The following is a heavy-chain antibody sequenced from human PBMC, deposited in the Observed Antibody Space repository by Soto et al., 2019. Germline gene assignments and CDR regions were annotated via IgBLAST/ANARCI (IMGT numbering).Heavy chain of an antibody. V-gene: IGHV1-69*12. J-gene: IGHJ6*02. D-gene: IGHD6-19*01. CDR1: GGTFSSYA. CDR2: IIPICGTA. Sequence: QVQLVQSGAAVKKPGSSVKVSCKASGGTFSSYAISWVRQAPGQGLEWMGGIIPICGTANYAQKFQGRVTITADESTSTAYMELSSLRSEDTAVYYCGAVEAPYYYYGMDVWGQGTTVTVSS. CDR3: GAVEAPYYYYGMDV.